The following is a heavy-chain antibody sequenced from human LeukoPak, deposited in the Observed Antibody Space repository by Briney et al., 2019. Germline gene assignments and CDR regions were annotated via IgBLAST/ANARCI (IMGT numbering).Heavy chain of an antibody. CDR2: VSGSGGST. D-gene: IGHD2-2*01. CDR3: AKEGPNCSSTSCSDDYAFDI. Sequence: GGSLRLSCAASGFTFSSYAMSWVRQAPGKGLEWVSAVSGSGGSTYYADSVKGRFTISRDNSKNTLYLQMNSLRAEDTAVYYCAKEGPNCSSTSCSDDYAFDIWGQGTMVTVSS. J-gene: IGHJ3*02. CDR1: GFTFSSYA. V-gene: IGHV3-23*01.